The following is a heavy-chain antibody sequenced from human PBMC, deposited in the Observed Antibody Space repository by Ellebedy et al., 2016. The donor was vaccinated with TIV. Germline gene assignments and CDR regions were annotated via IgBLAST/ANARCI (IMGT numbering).Heavy chain of an antibody. CDR2: IYSGGST. J-gene: IGHJ4*02. CDR1: EFTITNYA. Sequence: GESLKISCAASEFTITNYAMNWVRQAPGKRLEWVSVIYSGGSTYYADSVKGRFTISRDNSKNTLYLQMNSLRAEDTAVYYCARGQGRYGASGLDYWGQGTLVTVSS. CDR3: ARGQGRYGASGLDY. V-gene: IGHV3-53*01. D-gene: IGHD1-26*01.